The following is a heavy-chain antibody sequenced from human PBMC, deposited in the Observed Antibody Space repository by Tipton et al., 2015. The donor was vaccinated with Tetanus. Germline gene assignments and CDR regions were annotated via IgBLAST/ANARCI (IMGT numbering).Heavy chain of an antibody. CDR3: AAVGLVTASVKY. D-gene: IGHD2-21*02. CDR2: ISYTGTT. J-gene: IGHJ4*01. CDR1: GDSVSTGNFY. V-gene: IGHV4-31*03. Sequence: LRLSCTVSGDSVSTGNFYWSWIRQHPGKGLDWIGYISYTGTTHYNPSLKSRVTISLDRSKNQFSLKLTSVTAADTAVYYCAAVGLVTASVKYWGQGTLVTVSS.